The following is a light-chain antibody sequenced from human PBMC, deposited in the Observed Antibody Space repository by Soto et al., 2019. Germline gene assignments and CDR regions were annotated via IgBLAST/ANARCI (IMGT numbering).Light chain of an antibody. CDR3: ISYTGNSTRV. CDR1: SSDVGRYNY. V-gene: IGLV2-14*01. J-gene: IGLJ3*02. CDR2: EVS. Sequence: QSALTQPASVSGSPGQSITISCTGTSSDVGRYNYVSWDQQHPGKAPKLMIYEVSNRPSGLSNRFSGAKSGNTASLTISGLQAEYDAKYSGISYTGNSTRVFGGGTQLTVL.